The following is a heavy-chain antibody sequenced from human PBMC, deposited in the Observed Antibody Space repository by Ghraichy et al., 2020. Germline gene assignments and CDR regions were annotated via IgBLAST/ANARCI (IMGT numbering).Heavy chain of an antibody. CDR1: GFSFDDYA. Sequence: GGSLRLSCAVSGFSFDDYAIHWVRLAPGKGLEWVSGISWNSNNKGYADSVKGRFTISRDNAKNSLYLQMNSLRAEDTAFYYCAKSSSGWSRAFLDYWGQGTLVTVSS. CDR2: ISWNSNNK. J-gene: IGHJ4*02. CDR3: AKSSSGWSRAFLDY. D-gene: IGHD6-19*01. V-gene: IGHV3-9*01.